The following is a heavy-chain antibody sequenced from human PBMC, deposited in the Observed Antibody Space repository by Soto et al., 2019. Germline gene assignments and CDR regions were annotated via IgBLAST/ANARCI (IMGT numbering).Heavy chain of an antibody. D-gene: IGHD3-22*01. CDR1: DASISDACY. CDR3: ARQTLNSSANFMRHPDAVDI. V-gene: IGHV4-31*03. CDR2: IYHSGYT. J-gene: IGHJ3*02. Sequence: SETLSSTCTVSDASISDACYCRFGRQHPRKGPELMAYIYHSGYTYFNTSLESRLTMSLNTPKNQFSLKSTSVTAADTAVYYGARQTLNSSANFMRHPDAVDIWGQGTMVTVSS.